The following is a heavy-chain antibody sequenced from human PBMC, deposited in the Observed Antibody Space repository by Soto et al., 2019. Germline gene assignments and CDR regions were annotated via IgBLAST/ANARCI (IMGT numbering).Heavy chain of an antibody. CDR1: GGSISSYY. CDR2: IYYSGST. J-gene: IGHJ4*02. Sequence: PSETLSLTCTVSGGSISSYYWSWIRQPPGKGLEWIGYIYYSGSTNYNPSLKSRVTISVDTSKNQFSLKLSSVTAADTAVYYCARFRLRERAFXYWGQGTLVTVSS. D-gene: IGHD3-16*01. V-gene: IGHV4-59*01. CDR3: ARFRLRERAFXY.